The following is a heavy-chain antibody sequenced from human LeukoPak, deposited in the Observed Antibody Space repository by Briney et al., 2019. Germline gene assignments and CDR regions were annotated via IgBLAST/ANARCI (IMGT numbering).Heavy chain of an antibody. CDR2: IYYSGST. CDR1: GGSISSYY. J-gene: IGHJ4*02. CDR3: ARNRRGYSGSYYANYYFDY. Sequence: KPSETLSLTCTVSGGSISSYYWSWIRQPPGKGLEWLGYIYYSGSTNYNPSLKSRVTISVDTSKNQFSLKLSSVTAADTAVYYCARNRRGYSGSYYANYYFDYWGQGTLVTVSS. V-gene: IGHV4-59*01. D-gene: IGHD1-26*01.